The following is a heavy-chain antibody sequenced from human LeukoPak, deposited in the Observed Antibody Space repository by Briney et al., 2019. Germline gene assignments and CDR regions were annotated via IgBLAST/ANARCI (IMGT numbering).Heavy chain of an antibody. D-gene: IGHD3-3*01. V-gene: IGHV4-4*07. CDR2: IYTSGST. CDR1: GGSISSYY. Sequence: SETLSLTCTVSGGSISSYYWSWIRQPAGKGLEWIGRIYTSGSTNYNPSLKSRVTTSVDTSKNQFSLKLSSVTAADTAVYYCARELPFLEWSYGMDVWGQGTTVTVSS. CDR3: ARELPFLEWSYGMDV. J-gene: IGHJ6*02.